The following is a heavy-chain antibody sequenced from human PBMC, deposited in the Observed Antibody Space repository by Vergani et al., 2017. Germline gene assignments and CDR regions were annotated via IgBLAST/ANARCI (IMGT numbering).Heavy chain of an antibody. V-gene: IGHV4-39*07. J-gene: IGHJ5*02. D-gene: IGHD3-3*01. CDR2: IYYSGST. CDR1: GGSISSSSYY. CDR3: ARAQGPPFSRNWFDP. Sequence: QLQLQESGPGLVKPSETLSLTCTVSGGSISSSSYYWGWIRQPPGKGLEWIGSIYYSGSTYYNPSLKSRVTISVDTSKNQFSLKLSSVTAAGTAVYYCARAQGPPFSRNWFDPWGQGTLVTVSS.